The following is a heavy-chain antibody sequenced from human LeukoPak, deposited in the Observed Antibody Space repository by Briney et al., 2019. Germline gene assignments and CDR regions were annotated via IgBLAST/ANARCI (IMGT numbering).Heavy chain of an antibody. CDR2: INHSGST. Sequence: SETLSLTCAVYGGSFSGYYWSWIRQPPGKGLEWIGEINHSGSTNYNPSPKRRVTISVDTSKNQFSLKLSSVTAADTAVYYCARALGAVAGTDFDYWGQGTLVTVSS. V-gene: IGHV4-34*01. CDR1: GGSFSGYY. D-gene: IGHD6-19*01. J-gene: IGHJ4*02. CDR3: ARALGAVAGTDFDY.